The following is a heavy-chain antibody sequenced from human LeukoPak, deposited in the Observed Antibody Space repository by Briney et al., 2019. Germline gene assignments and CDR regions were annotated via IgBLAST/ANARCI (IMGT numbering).Heavy chain of an antibody. D-gene: IGHD5-18*01. CDR2: IYYSGST. V-gene: IGHV4-39*01. J-gene: IGHJ4*02. CDR3: ASQGGYSYGFNY. Sequence: SETLSLTCTVSGGSISSSSYYWGWIRQPPGKGLEWIGSIYYSGSTYYNPSLKSRVTISVDTSKNQFSLKLSSVTAADTAVYYCASQGGYSYGFNYWGQGTLVTVSS. CDR1: GGSISSSSYY.